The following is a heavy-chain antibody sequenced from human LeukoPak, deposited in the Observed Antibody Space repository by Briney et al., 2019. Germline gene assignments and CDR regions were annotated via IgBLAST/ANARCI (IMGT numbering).Heavy chain of an antibody. CDR2: INPNSGGT. V-gene: IGHV1-2*04. Sequence: ASVKVSCKASGYTFTGYYMHWVRQAPGQGLEWMGWINPNSGGTNYAQRFQGWVTMTRDTSISTAYMELSRLRSDDTAVYYCARADTAMDPFDYWGQGTLVTVSS. CDR1: GYTFTGYY. J-gene: IGHJ4*02. D-gene: IGHD5-18*01. CDR3: ARADTAMDPFDY.